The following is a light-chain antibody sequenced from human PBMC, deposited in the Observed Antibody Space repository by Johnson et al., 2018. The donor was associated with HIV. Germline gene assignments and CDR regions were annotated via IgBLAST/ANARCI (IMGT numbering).Light chain of an antibody. Sequence: QSVLTQPPSVSAAPGQKVTISCSGSSSNIGNNYVSWYQQLPGTAPKLLIYDNNKRPSGIPDRFSGSKSGTSATLGITGLQTGDEADYYCGTWDSRLYAYVVRTATKVTAL. J-gene: IGLJ1*01. CDR3: GTWDSRLYAYV. CDR1: SSNIGNNY. CDR2: DNN. V-gene: IGLV1-51*01.